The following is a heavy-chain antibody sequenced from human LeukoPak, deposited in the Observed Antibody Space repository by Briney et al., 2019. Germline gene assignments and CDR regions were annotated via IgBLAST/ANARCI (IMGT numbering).Heavy chain of an antibody. J-gene: IGHJ6*02. CDR1: GFTFSSYS. Sequence: GGSLRLSCAASGFTFSSYSMNWVRQAPGKGLEWVAVISFDGSNKYYADPVKGRFTISRDNSKNTLYLQMNSLRAEDTAVYYCAKDLEQLNPNYYYGMDVWGQGTTVTVSS. CDR2: ISFDGSNK. CDR3: AKDLEQLNPNYYYGMDV. D-gene: IGHD6-6*01. V-gene: IGHV3-30*18.